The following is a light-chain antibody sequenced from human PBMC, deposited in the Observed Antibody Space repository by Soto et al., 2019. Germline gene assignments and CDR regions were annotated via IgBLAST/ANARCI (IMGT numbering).Light chain of an antibody. CDR3: SSYTSSSTLV. V-gene: IGLV2-14*01. Sequence: QSALTQPASVSGSPGQSITISCTGTSSDVGGYNYVSWYQQHPGKAPKLMIYDVSNRPSGVSNRFSGSKSGNTASLTISGLEDEDEAYYYSSSYTSSSTLVFGGGTQLTVL. CDR1: SSDVGGYNY. CDR2: DVS. J-gene: IGLJ3*02.